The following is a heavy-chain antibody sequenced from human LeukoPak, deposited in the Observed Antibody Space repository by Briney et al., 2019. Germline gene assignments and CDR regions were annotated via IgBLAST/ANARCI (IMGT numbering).Heavy chain of an antibody. CDR1: GGSISSYY. CDR3: ARVGGSNYYYYGMDV. CDR2: IYYGENT. V-gene: IGHV4-59*01. D-gene: IGHD2-15*01. Sequence: SETLTLTCTVSGGSISSYYWSWIRQPPGKGLEWIGYIYYGENTNYNPSLKSRVTMSVDTSMNQFSLKLSSVTAADTAVYYCARVGGSNYYYYGMDVWGQGTTVTVSS. J-gene: IGHJ6*02.